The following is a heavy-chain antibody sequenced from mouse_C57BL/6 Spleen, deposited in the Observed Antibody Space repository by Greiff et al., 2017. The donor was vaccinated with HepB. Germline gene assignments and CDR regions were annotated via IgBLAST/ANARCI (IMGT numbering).Heavy chain of an antibody. CDR2: INPNNGGT. J-gene: IGHJ3*01. V-gene: IGHV1-18*01. CDR3: ARTHYGSSFAY. D-gene: IGHD1-1*01. CDR1: GYTFTDYN. Sequence: DVKLQESGPELVKPGASVKIPCKASGYTFTDYNMDWVKQSHGKSLEWIGDINPNNGGTIYNQKFKGKATLTVDKSSSTAYMELRSLTSEDTAVYYCARTHYGSSFAYWGQGTLVTVSA.